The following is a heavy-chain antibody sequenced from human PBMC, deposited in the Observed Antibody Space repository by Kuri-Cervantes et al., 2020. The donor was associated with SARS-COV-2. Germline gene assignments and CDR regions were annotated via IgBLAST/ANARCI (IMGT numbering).Heavy chain of an antibody. CDR3: VRGPRVVYGTAHNDY. Sequence: TSAVYGGSLRGDYWSLIRQPPGKGLEWIGEINHRGSTNYNPSLKSRVTISVDTCKNQFSLKLSSVTAADTAVYYFVRGPRVVYGTAHNDYWGQGTLVTVSS. CDR1: GGSLRGDY. V-gene: IGHV4-34*01. CDR2: INHRGST. D-gene: IGHD2-2*01. J-gene: IGHJ4*02.